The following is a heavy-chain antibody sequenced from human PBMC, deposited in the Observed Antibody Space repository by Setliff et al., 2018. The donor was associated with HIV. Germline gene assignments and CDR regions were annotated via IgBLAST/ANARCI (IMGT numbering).Heavy chain of an antibody. CDR2: INPNSGGT. CDR3: ARGLSSGWYGYWYFDL. Sequence: ASVKVSCKASGYTFTAYYMHWVRQAPGQGLEWMGRINPNSGGTNYAQKFQGRVTMTRDTSISTAYMELSRLRSDDTAVYYCARGLSSGWYGYWYFDLWGRGTLVTVSS. J-gene: IGHJ2*01. D-gene: IGHD6-19*01. CDR1: GYTFTAYY. V-gene: IGHV1-2*06.